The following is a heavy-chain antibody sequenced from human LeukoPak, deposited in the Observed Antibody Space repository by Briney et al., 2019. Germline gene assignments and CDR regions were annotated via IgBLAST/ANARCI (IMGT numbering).Heavy chain of an antibody. CDR3: ARGLRGSGTYDWFDP. D-gene: IGHD3-10*01. CDR1: GGSISSSY. Sequence: SETLSLTCTVSGGSISSSYWSWIRQPPGKGLEWLEYIYHSGSTNYNPSLKSRVTISVDTSKNQFSLKLSSVTAADTAVYYCARGLRGSGTYDWFDPWGQGTLVTVSS. J-gene: IGHJ5*02. V-gene: IGHV4-59*01. CDR2: IYHSGST.